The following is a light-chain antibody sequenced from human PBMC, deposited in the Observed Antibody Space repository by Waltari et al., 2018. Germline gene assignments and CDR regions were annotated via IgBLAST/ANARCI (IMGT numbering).Light chain of an antibody. CDR1: SSNIGAGYD. J-gene: IGLJ2*01. V-gene: IGLV1-40*01. CDR3: QSYDSSLSGSKV. CDR2: GNN. Sequence: QSVLTQPPSVSGVPGQRVTISCTGSSSNIGAGYDVHWYQQLPGTAPKLLIYGNNNRPSGVPDRFSGSKSATSASLAITGLQTEDEADYYCQSYDSSLSGSKVFGGGTKLTVL.